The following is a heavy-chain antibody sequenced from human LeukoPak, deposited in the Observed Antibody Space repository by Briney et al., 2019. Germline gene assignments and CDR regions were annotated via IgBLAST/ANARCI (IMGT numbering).Heavy chain of an antibody. D-gene: IGHD1-1*01. Sequence: SETLSLTCAVYGGSFSGYYWSWIRQPPGKGLEWIGEINHSGSTNYNPSLKSRVTISVDTSKNQFSLKLSSVTAADTAVYYCANDDSFRMDVWGQGTTVTVSS. CDR2: INHSGST. CDR1: GGSFSGYY. CDR3: ANDDSFRMDV. V-gene: IGHV4-34*01. J-gene: IGHJ6*02.